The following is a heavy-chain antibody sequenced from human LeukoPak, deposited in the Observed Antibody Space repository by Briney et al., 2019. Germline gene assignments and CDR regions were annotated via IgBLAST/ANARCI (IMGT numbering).Heavy chain of an antibody. CDR1: GFTFSSYA. Sequence: GGSLRLSCTASGFTFSSYAINWVRQAPGQGLEWVAVVSYDGGNKDYADSVKGRFTISRDNSKNTLYLQMNSLRAEDTALYYCARGYGGQDYLFYWGQGTLVTVSS. V-gene: IGHV3-30-3*01. J-gene: IGHJ4*02. CDR2: VSYDGGNK. D-gene: IGHD4-23*01. CDR3: ARGYGGQDYLFY.